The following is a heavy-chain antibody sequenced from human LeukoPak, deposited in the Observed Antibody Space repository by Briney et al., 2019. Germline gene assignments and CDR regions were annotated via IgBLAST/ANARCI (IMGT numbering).Heavy chain of an antibody. CDR2: ISSSGSTI. CDR3: AREWPYCSGGSCYFDY. V-gene: IGHV3-48*03. Sequence: GGSLRLSCAASGLTFSSYEMNWVRQAPGKGLEWVSYISSSGSTIYYADSVKGRFTISRDNAKNSLYLQMNSLRAEDTAVYYCAREWPYCSGGSCYFDYWGQGTLVTVSS. CDR1: GLTFSSYE. D-gene: IGHD2-15*01. J-gene: IGHJ4*02.